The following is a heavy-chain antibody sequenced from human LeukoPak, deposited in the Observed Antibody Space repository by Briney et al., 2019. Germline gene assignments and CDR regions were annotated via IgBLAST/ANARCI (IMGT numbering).Heavy chain of an antibody. CDR3: AGDEKWLQYY. CDR2: INQDGNEI. Sequence: GGSLRLSCAASGFTFTTYRMIWVREAPGKGLEWVANINQDGNEIYYVDSVKGRFTISRDSARNSLYLQMNSLRAEDTAIYYCAGDEKWLQYYWGQGTLVTVSS. D-gene: IGHD5-24*01. J-gene: IGHJ4*02. CDR1: GFTFTTYR. V-gene: IGHV3-7*01.